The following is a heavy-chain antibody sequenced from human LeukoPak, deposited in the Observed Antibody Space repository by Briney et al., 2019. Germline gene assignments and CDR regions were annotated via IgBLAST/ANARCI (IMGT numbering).Heavy chain of an antibody. CDR2: IYYSGST. Sequence: SETLSLTCTVSGGSISSSSYYWGWIRQPPGKGLEWIGSIYYSGSTYYNPSLKSRVTISVDTSKNQFSLKLSSVTAADTAVYYCARAEGLWGSPSAVDYWGQGTLVTVSS. CDR1: GGSISSSSYY. J-gene: IGHJ4*02. D-gene: IGHD3-16*01. CDR3: ARAEGLWGSPSAVDY. V-gene: IGHV4-39*07.